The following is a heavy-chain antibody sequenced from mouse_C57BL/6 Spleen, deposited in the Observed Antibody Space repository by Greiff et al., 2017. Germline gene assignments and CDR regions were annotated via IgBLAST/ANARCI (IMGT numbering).Heavy chain of an antibody. Sequence: VQLQQSGPELVKPGASVKISCKASGYTFTDYYMNWVKQSHGKSLEWIGDINPNNGGTSYNQKFKGKATLTVDKSSSTAYMELRSLTSEDSAVYYCARSLWVAYWGQGTLVTVSA. D-gene: IGHD1-1*02. V-gene: IGHV1-26*01. CDR2: INPNNGGT. CDR3: ARSLWVAY. J-gene: IGHJ3*01. CDR1: GYTFTDYY.